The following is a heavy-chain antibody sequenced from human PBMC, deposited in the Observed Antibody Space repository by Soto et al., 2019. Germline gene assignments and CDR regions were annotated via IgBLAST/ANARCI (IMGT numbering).Heavy chain of an antibody. D-gene: IGHD3-10*01. J-gene: IGHJ3*02. CDR3: ARVSTYTDYYGSGIDAFDI. CDR1: GGSISSYY. CDR2: IYYSGST. Sequence: SETLSLTCTVSGGSISSYYWSWIRQPPGKGLEWIGYIYYSGSTNYNPSLKSRVTISVDTSKNQFSLKLSSVTAADTAVYFCARVSTYTDYYGSGIDAFDIWGQGTMVTVSS. V-gene: IGHV4-59*01.